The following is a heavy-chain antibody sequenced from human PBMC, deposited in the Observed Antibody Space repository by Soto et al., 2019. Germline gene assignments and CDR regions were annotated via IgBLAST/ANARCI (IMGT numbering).Heavy chain of an antibody. J-gene: IGHJ4*02. CDR1: GFTFNDFE. D-gene: IGHD3-10*01. CDR2: IDGSGTTK. Sequence: EVQLLESGGGLVQPGGSLRLSCGVSGFTFNDFEMNWVRQAPGKGLEWLAYIDGSGTTKQYADSVRGRFTLSRDNPNNSLFLQMTSLSAAATAIYYCARGFGRFNYWGQGSLVSVSS. V-gene: IGHV3-48*03. CDR3: ARGFGRFNY.